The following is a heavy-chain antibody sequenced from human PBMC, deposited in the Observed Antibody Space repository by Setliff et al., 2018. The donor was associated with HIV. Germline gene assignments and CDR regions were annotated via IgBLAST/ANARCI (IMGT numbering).Heavy chain of an antibody. J-gene: IGHJ4*02. CDR2: VYYNGGT. CDR3: ARLGYYNLWSGYWTDT. V-gene: IGHV4-39*01. Sequence: PSETLSLTCNVLDFSIGATSYYWGWIRQPPGKGLQWIGSVYYNGGTKYNPSLKSRLVISVDKTKNQFSLMLNSLTVADTAVYYCARLGYYNLWSGYWTDTWGQGKSVTVSS. CDR1: DFSIGATSYY. D-gene: IGHD3-3*01.